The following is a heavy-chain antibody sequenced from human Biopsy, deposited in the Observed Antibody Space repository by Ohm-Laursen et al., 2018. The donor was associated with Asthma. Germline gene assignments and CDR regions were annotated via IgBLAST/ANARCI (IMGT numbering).Heavy chain of an antibody. V-gene: IGHV1-69*13. J-gene: IGHJ6*02. CDR1: GGTFSNFA. CDR2: IMTVFGTT. D-gene: IGHD6-19*01. Sequence: SVKVSCKVPGGTFSNFAISWARQAPGQGLEWLGGIMTVFGTTNHAPKFQGRVTITADESTSTAYMEVTSLRSEDTAIYYCARCQVGYSSGWSLLLKKIYYSGMDVWGQGTAVTVSS. CDR3: ARCQVGYSSGWSLLLKKIYYSGMDV.